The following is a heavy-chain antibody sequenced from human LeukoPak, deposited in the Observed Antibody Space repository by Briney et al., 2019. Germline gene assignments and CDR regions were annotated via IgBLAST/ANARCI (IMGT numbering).Heavy chain of an antibody. V-gene: IGHV3-30*02. CDR2: IPYDGSNK. J-gene: IGHJ4*02. CDR1: GFTFSNFG. D-gene: IGHD5-24*01. Sequence: GGSLRLSCAASGFTFSNFGMHWVRQAPGKGLEWVTFIPYDGSNKYYADSVKGRFTISRDNSKNTLSLQMKSLRPEDTAIYYCANGPTKDGYHYYFDYWGQGTLVAVSS. CDR3: ANGPTKDGYHYYFDY.